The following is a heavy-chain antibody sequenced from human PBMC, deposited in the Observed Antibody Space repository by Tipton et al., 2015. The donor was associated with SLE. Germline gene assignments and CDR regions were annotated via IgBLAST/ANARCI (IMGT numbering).Heavy chain of an antibody. V-gene: IGHV1-2*02. CDR2: VYPTNGGT. J-gene: IGHJ4*02. Sequence: QSGPEVKKPGASVKVSCETSGYTFSVYFIHWVRQAPGQGLEWMGWVYPTNGGTRYAEKFQGRVTMTRDTSVNTVYLELNRLRSDDTATYFCVRENNFYDFWGQGTLVTVSS. CDR3: VRENNFYDF. CDR1: GYTFSVYF.